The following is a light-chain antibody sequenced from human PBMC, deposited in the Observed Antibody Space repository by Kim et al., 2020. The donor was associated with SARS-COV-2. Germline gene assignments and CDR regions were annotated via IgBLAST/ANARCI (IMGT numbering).Light chain of an antibody. CDR1: NIGGKH. Sequence: SYELTQPLSVSVALGQTAKISCGGNNIGGKHVHWYQQRPGQAPVTVIYRNNNLPSGIPERFSGSNSGNAATLSISRVQVGERAVYFCQVWDSNTVIFGGGTQLTVL. CDR3: QVWDSNTVI. V-gene: IGLV3-9*01. CDR2: RNN. J-gene: IGLJ2*01.